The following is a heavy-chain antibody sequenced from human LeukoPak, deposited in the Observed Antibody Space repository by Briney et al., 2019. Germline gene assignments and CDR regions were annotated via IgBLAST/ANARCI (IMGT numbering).Heavy chain of an antibody. Sequence: PSETLPLTCAVYGGSFSGYYWSWIRQPPGKGLEWIGEINHSGSTNYNPPLKSRVTISVDTSKNQFSLKLSSVTAADTAAYYCARFMIDWFDPWGQGSLVTVSS. J-gene: IGHJ5*02. CDR2: INHSGST. V-gene: IGHV4-34*01. CDR1: GGSFSGYY. CDR3: ARFMIDWFDP. D-gene: IGHD3-16*01.